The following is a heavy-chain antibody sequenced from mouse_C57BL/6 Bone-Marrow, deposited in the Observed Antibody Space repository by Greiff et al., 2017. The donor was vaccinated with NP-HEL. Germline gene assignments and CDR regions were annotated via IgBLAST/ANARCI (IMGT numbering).Heavy chain of an antibody. CDR1: GFSLSTFGMG. CDR2: IWWDDDE. D-gene: IGHD1-1*01. J-gene: IGHJ2*01. CDR3: ARYYYGSSLYYFDY. Sequence: QVTLKVCGPGILQPSQTLSLTCSFSGFSLSTFGMGVGWIRQPSGKGLEWLAHIWWDDDEYYNPALKSRLTISKDTSKNQVFLKIANVDTADTATYYCARYYYGSSLYYFDYWGQGTTLTVSS. V-gene: IGHV8-8*01.